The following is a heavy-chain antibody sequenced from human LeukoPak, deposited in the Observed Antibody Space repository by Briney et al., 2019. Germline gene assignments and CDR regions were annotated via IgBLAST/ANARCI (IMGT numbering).Heavy chain of an antibody. V-gene: IGHV3-48*04. CDR1: GFTFSSYS. CDR3: ARDTEDPIVVVTGSPYNWFDP. J-gene: IGHJ5*02. Sequence: GGSLRLSCAASGFTFSSYSMNWARQAPGKGLEWVSYISSSSSTIYYADSVKGRFTISRDNAKNSLYLQMNSLRAEDTAVYYCARDTEDPIVVVTGSPYNWFDPWGQGTLVTVSS. CDR2: ISSSSSTI. D-gene: IGHD2-21*02.